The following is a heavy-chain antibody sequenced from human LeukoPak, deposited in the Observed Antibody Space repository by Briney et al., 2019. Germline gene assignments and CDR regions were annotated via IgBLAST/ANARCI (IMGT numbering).Heavy chain of an antibody. CDR1: GGSISTYY. CDR3: ARVRNYYMDV. Sequence: PSETLSLTCTVSGGSISTYYWSWIRQPPGKGLEWIGYIYYSGSTKYDPSLKSRVTISVDTSKNQFSLKLSSVTAADTAVYYCARVRNYYMDVWGKGTTVTVSS. V-gene: IGHV4-59*08. J-gene: IGHJ6*03. CDR2: IYYSGST.